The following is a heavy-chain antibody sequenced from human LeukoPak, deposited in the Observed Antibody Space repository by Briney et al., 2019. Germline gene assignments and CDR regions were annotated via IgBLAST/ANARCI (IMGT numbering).Heavy chain of an antibody. CDR2: IDPSSTYI. CDR3: ARDRSYYDILTGYYRYFQH. J-gene: IGHJ1*01. Sequence: GGSLRLSCSASRFTFSSYTMNWVRQAPGKGLEWVSSIDPSSTYIYYADSVKGRFTISRDNAQNSLYLQMNSLRAEDTAVYYCARDRSYYDILTGYYRYFQHWGQGTLVTVSS. V-gene: IGHV3-21*01. CDR1: RFTFSSYT. D-gene: IGHD3-9*01.